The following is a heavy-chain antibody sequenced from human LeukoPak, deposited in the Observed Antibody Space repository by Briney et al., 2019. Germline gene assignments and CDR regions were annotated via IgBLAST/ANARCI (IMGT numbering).Heavy chain of an antibody. Sequence: SVKVSCKASGYTFTSYDISWVRQAPGQGLEWMGWISAYNGNTNYAQKLQGRVTMTTDTSTSTAYMELRSLRSDDTAVYYCARERYCSGGSCYPYPDYWGQGTLVTVSS. CDR1: GYTFTSYD. CDR3: ARERYCSGGSCYPYPDY. D-gene: IGHD2-15*01. CDR2: ISAYNGNT. J-gene: IGHJ4*02. V-gene: IGHV1-18*01.